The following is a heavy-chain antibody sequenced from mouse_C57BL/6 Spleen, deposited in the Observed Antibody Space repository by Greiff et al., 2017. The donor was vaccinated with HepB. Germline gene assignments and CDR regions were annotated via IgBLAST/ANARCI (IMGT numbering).Heavy chain of an antibody. CDR1: GYSITSGYD. D-gene: IGHD1-1*01. Sequence: EVQLQESGPGMVKPSQSLSLTCTVTGYSITSGYDWHWIRHFPGNKLEWMGYISYSGSTNYNPSLKSRISITYDTSKNHFFLKLKSVTTEDTATYDCARENYGFDYWGQGTTLTVSS. CDR2: ISYSGST. CDR3: ARENYGFDY. V-gene: IGHV3-1*01. J-gene: IGHJ2*01.